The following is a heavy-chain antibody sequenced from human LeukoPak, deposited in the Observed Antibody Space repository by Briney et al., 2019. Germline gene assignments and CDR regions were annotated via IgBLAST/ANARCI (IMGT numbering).Heavy chain of an antibody. J-gene: IGHJ4*02. Sequence: GGSLRLSCAASGFTVSSNYMSWVRQAPGKGLEWVSVIYSGGSTYYADSVKGRFTISRDNSKNSLYLQMNSLRAEDTAVYYCARGRVYYYDSSGYLFDYWGQGTLVTVSS. CDR2: IYSGGST. V-gene: IGHV3-66*01. CDR1: GFTVSSNY. CDR3: ARGRVYYYDSSGYLFDY. D-gene: IGHD3-22*01.